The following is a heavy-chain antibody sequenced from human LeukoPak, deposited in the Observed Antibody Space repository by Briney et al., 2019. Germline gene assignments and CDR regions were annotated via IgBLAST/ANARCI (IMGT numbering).Heavy chain of an antibody. Sequence: SETLSLTCTVSGDSISSYYWSWIRQPAGKGLEWIGRIHPSGSTNYNPSLKSRVTISVDTSKNQFSLKLSSVTAADTAVYYCAREYYDYVWGSYRYSGIFDYWGQGTLVTVSS. J-gene: IGHJ4*02. CDR1: GDSISSYY. CDR2: IHPSGST. CDR3: AREYYDYVWGSYRYSGIFDY. D-gene: IGHD3-16*02. V-gene: IGHV4-4*07.